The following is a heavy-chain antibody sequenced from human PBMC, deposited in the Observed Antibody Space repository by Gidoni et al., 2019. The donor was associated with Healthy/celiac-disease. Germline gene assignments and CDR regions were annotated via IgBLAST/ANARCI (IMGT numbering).Heavy chain of an antibody. Sequence: EVQLVQSGAEVKKPGESLKISCQGSGYSFTSYWIGWVRQMPGKGLEWMGIIYPGYSDTRYSPSFQGQVTISADKSISTAYLQWSSLKASDTAMYYCARQQDYYDSSGYSKGGYYYYMDVWGKGTTVTVSS. CDR2: IYPGYSDT. CDR1: GYSFTSYW. CDR3: ARQQDYYDSSGYSKGGYYYYMDV. V-gene: IGHV5-51*01. D-gene: IGHD3-22*01. J-gene: IGHJ6*03.